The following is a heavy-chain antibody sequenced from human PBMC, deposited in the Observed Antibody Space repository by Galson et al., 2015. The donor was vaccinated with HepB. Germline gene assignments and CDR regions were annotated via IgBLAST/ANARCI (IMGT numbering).Heavy chain of an antibody. D-gene: IGHD3-22*01. CDR1: GFTFSSYA. Sequence: SLRLSCAASGFTFSSYAMHWVRQAPGKGLEYVSAISSNGGSTYYANSVKGRFTISRDNSKNTLYLQMGSLRAEDMAVYYCARGHYYDSSGYYYYWGQGTLVTVSS. J-gene: IGHJ4*02. CDR3: ARGHYYDSSGYYYY. V-gene: IGHV3-64*01. CDR2: ISSNGGST.